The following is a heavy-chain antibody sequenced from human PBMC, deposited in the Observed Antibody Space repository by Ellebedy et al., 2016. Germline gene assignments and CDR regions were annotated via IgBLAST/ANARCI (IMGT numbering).Heavy chain of an antibody. D-gene: IGHD6-19*01. CDR3: ARPYSSGWYFAY. CDR2: ICSGDSDT. Sequence: GESLKISCKASGYNFASYWIGWVRQMPGKGLEWMGIICSGDSDTRYSPSFQGQVIISVDKSISTAYLQWSSLKASDTAMYYCARPYSSGWYFAYWGQGTLVTVSS. J-gene: IGHJ4*02. CDR1: GYNFASYW. V-gene: IGHV5-51*01.